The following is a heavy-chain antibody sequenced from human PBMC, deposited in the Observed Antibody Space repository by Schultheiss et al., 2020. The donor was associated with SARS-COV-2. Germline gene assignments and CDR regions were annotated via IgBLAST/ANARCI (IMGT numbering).Heavy chain of an antibody. Sequence: GESLKISCAASGFTFSSYGMHWVRQAPGKGLEWVALIWYDGSNKYYGDSVKGRFTISRDNSKNTLYLQMNSLRAEDTAVYYCARDQGAPYWGQGTLVTVSS. CDR2: IWYDGSNK. J-gene: IGHJ4*02. CDR1: GFTFSSYG. CDR3: ARDQGAPY. V-gene: IGHV3-33*01.